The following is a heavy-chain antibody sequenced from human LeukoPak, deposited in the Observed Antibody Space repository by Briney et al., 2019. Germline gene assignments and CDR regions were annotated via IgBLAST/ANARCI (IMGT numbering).Heavy chain of an antibody. J-gene: IGHJ4*02. V-gene: IGHV3-21*01. CDR3: VRVRGVTFDY. Sequence: GGSLRLSCAASVFTFTNYTMNWVRQAPGKGLEWVSSISSISSHIYYADSVKGRFTISRHNAKNSLYLQMNSLRAEDTAVYFCVRVRGVTFDYWGQGTLVIVSS. CDR1: VFTFTNYT. D-gene: IGHD3-10*01. CDR2: ISSISSHI.